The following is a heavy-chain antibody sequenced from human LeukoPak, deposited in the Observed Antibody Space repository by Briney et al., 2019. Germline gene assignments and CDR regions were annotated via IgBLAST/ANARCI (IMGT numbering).Heavy chain of an antibody. CDR3: ARDTVDTAMVVSSFDY. D-gene: IGHD5-18*01. CDR1: GGSISSYY. V-gene: IGHV4-59*01. Sequence: SETLSLTCTVSGGSISSYYWSWIRQPPGKGLEWIGYIYYSGSTNYNPSLKSRVTISVDTSKNQFSLKLSSVTAADTAVYYCARDTVDTAMVVSSFDYWGQGTLVTVSS. CDR2: IYYSGST. J-gene: IGHJ4*02.